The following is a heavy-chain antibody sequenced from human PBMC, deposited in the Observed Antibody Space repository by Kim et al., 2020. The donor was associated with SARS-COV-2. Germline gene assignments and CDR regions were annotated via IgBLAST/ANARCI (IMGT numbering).Heavy chain of an antibody. Sequence: GGSLRLSCAASEFTFRNYAMSWVRRAPGRGLEWVSSISGSGDATYYADSVKGRFTISRDNSKNTLHLQMDSLRVEDTAVYYCASIQHALGYWGQGTLVTVSS. D-gene: IGHD3-16*01. CDR1: EFTFRNYA. V-gene: IGHV3-23*01. CDR3: ASIQHALGY. J-gene: IGHJ4*02. CDR2: ISGSGDAT.